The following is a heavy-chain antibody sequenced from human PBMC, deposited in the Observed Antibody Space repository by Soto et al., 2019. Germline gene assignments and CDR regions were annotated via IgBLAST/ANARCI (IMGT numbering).Heavy chain of an antibody. V-gene: IGHV1-18*01. Sequence: ASVKVSCKASGYTFTRSGISWVRQAPGQGPEWMGWISSYNGDTNYAQTFQGWVTMTRDTSISTAYMELSRLRSDDTAVYYCARTYYYDSSGYSRTPHYGMDVWGQGTTVTVSS. D-gene: IGHD3-22*01. CDR2: ISSYNGDT. J-gene: IGHJ6*02. CDR1: GYTFTRSG. CDR3: ARTYYYDSSGYSRTPHYGMDV.